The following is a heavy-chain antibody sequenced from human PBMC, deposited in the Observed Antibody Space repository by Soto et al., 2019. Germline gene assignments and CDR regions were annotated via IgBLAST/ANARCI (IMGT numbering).Heavy chain of an antibody. CDR1: GGIFSNYA. V-gene: IGHV1-69*06. Sequence: QVQLVQSGAEVKKPGSSVKVSCKASGGIFSNYAITWVRQAPGQGLEWMGGVTPYFGSVDYAQRFQGRLTISADKSTNTAYMELSSLRFEDTAVYYCARDLSFGSDWYVWFDPWGQGTLVIVSS. D-gene: IGHD6-19*01. J-gene: IGHJ5*02. CDR3: ARDLSFGSDWYVWFDP. CDR2: VTPYFGSV.